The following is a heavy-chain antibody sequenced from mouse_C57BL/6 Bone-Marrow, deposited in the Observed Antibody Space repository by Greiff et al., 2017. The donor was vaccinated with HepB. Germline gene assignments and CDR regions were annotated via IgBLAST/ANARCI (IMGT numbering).Heavy chain of an antibody. CDR1: GYTFTSYW. D-gene: IGHD1-1*01. CDR2: INPSSGYT. J-gene: IGHJ2*01. V-gene: IGHV1-7*01. CDR3: ARKGTTVVALDY. Sequence: QVHVKQSGAELAKPGASVKLSCKASGYTFTSYWMHWVKQRPGQGLEWIGYINPSSGYTKYNEKFKGKATLTVDTSSSTAYMELHSLTSEDSAVYFCARKGTTVVALDYWGQGTTLTVSS.